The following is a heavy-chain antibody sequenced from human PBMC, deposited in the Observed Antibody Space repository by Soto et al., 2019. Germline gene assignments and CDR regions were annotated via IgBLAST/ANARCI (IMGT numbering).Heavy chain of an antibody. CDR1: GFSFSTYW. CDR2: IKQDGSEQ. J-gene: IGHJ4*02. Sequence: GGSLRLSCAASGFSFSTYWMNWVRQAPGKGLEWVAIIKQDGSEQFYVDSVKGRFTISRDNAKNTAYLQLNSLRDEDTAVYYCAKARPLGGSSWYFGYWGQGTLVTVPS. V-gene: IGHV3-7*05. D-gene: IGHD6-13*01. CDR3: AKARPLGGSSWYFGY.